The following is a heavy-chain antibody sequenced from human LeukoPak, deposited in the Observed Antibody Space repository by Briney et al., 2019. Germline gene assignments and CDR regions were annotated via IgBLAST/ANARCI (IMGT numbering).Heavy chain of an antibody. Sequence: SETLSLTCTVSGGSISSSSYYWGWIRQPPGKGLEWIGSIYYSGSTYYNPSLKSRVTISVDTSKNQFSLKLSSVTAADTAVYYCARVSRGGTPYIVGPFDPWGQGTLVTVTS. CDR1: GGSISSSSYY. J-gene: IGHJ5*02. V-gene: IGHV4-39*07. CDR3: ARVSRGGTPYIVGPFDP. D-gene: IGHD2-15*01. CDR2: IYYSGST.